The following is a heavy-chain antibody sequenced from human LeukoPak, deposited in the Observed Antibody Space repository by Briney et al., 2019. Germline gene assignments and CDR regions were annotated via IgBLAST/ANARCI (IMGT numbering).Heavy chain of an antibody. D-gene: IGHD6-6*01. J-gene: IGHJ6*02. CDR1: GFFFDKFA. V-gene: IGHV3-23*01. CDR3: AREYSSSAYYYYGMDV. Sequence: GGSLRLPRAASGFFFDKFAMSWVRQAPGKGLEWVSSISASGERTDYPDSVKGRFTISRDNSKNTLYLQMNSLRAEDTAVYYCAREYSSSAYYYYGMDVWVQGTTVTVSS. CDR2: ISASGERT.